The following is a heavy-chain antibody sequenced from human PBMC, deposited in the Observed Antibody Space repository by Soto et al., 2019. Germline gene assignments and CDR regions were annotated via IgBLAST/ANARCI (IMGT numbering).Heavy chain of an antibody. J-gene: IGHJ4*02. CDR2: ISYDGSNK. D-gene: IGHD6-19*01. CDR1: GFTFSSYG. V-gene: IGHV3-30*18. CDR3: AKGQSPMRIAVADPRLDYFDY. Sequence: GGSLRLSCAASGFTFSSYGMHWVRQAPGKGLEWVAVISYDGSNKYHADSVKGRFTISRDNSKNTLYLQMNSLRAEDTAVYYCAKGQSPMRIAVADPRLDYFDYWGQGTLVTVSS.